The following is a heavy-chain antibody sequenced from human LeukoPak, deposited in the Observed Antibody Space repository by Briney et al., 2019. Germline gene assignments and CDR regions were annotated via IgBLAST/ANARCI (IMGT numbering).Heavy chain of an antibody. D-gene: IGHD3-16*01. J-gene: IGHJ3*02. CDR2: IIPILGIA. CDR3: ARDTERGSGAFDI. V-gene: IGHV1-69*04. Sequence: GSSVKVSCKASGGTFSSYTISWVRQAPGQGLEWMGRIIPILGIANYAQKFQGRVTITADKSTCTAYMELSSLRSEDTAVYYCARDTERGSGAFDIWGQGTMVTVSS. CDR1: GGTFSSYT.